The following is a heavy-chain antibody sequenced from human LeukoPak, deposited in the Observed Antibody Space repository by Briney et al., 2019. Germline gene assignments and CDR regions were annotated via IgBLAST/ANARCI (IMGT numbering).Heavy chain of an antibody. Sequence: GGSLRLSSAASGFTFSSYGMHWVRQAPGKGLEWVAVISYDGSNKYYADSVKGRFTISRDNSKNTLYLQMNSLGAEDTAVYYCAKDQNPVRGVTQLDYWGQGTLVTVSS. CDR2: ISYDGSNK. V-gene: IGHV3-30*18. CDR3: AKDQNPVRGVTQLDY. J-gene: IGHJ4*02. CDR1: GFTFSSYG. D-gene: IGHD3-10*01.